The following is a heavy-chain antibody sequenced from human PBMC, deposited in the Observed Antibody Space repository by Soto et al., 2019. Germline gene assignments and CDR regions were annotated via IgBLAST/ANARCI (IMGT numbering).Heavy chain of an antibody. CDR1: GDTFSFYT. Sequence: QVQLVQSGTEVKKPGSSVKVSCKASGDTFSFYTINWVRQAPGLGLEWMGRVNPILSMSNYAQKFQGRVTITPDKSTSTAYMELRSLRSEDTAFYYCATSYGSGYRAFDYWGQGALVTVSS. CDR3: ATSYGSGYRAFDY. V-gene: IGHV1-69*02. J-gene: IGHJ4*02. D-gene: IGHD3-10*01. CDR2: VNPILSMS.